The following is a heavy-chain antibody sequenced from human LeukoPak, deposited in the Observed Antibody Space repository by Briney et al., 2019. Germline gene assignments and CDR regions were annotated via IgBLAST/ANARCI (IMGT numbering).Heavy chain of an antibody. CDR1: GGSISSNSYY. CDR2: IYYSGST. J-gene: IGHJ5*02. Sequence: SETLSLTCTVSGGSISSNSYYWGWVRQPPGKGLEWIGSIYYSGSTYYNPSLKSRVTISVDTSKNQFSLKLSSVTAADTAVYYCARHDYSSSWYWFDPWGQGTLVTVSS. D-gene: IGHD6-13*01. V-gene: IGHV4-39*01. CDR3: ARHDYSSSWYWFDP.